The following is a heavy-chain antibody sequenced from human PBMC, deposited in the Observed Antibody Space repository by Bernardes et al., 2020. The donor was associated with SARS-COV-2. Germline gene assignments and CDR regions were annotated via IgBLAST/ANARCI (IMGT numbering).Heavy chain of an antibody. Sequence: GASLKISFEGFGFDFTNYWIGWVRQMPGKGLEWMGIIYPRDSDTRYSPSFQGQVTISADKSISTAYLQWRSLKSSDTATYYCARQPSLVRGITAFDSWGQGTVVTVSS. CDR2: IYPRDSDT. D-gene: IGHD3-10*01. CDR1: GFDFTNYW. CDR3: ARQPSLVRGITAFDS. V-gene: IGHV5-51*01. J-gene: IGHJ4*02.